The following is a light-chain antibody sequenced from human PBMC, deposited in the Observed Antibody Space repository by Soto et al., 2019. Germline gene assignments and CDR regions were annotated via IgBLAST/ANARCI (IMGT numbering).Light chain of an antibody. V-gene: IGKV3-20*01. CDR1: QSVNSR. Sequence: EIVLTQSPGTLSLSPGERATLSCRASQSVNSRLAWYQHKPGQAPRLLISGASSRATGIPDRFSGSGSATDFTLTIRRLAPEASAMYSCQHYGRSPLSLGQGTRLEI. CDR2: GAS. J-gene: IGKJ5*01. CDR3: QHYGRSPLS.